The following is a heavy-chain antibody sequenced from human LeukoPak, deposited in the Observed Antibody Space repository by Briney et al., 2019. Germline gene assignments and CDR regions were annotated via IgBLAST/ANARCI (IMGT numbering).Heavy chain of an antibody. CDR3: ASLREYYYGSGPFRYYYMDV. CDR1: GYSISSGYY. CDR2: IYHSGST. Sequence: PSETLSLTCAVSGYSISSGYYWGWIRQPPGKGLEGIGSIYHSGSTYYNPSLKSRVTISVDTSKTQFPLTLSSVTAADTAVYYCASLREYYYGSGPFRYYYMDVWGKGTTVTVSS. J-gene: IGHJ6*03. V-gene: IGHV4-38-2*01. D-gene: IGHD3-10*01.